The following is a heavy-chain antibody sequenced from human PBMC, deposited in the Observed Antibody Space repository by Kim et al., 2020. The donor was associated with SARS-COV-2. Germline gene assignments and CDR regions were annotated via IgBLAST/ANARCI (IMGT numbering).Heavy chain of an antibody. CDR1: GYTFTSYY. CDR2: INPSGGST. V-gene: IGHV1-46*01. CDR3: ARDLGTTVTTNYYYYYGMDV. J-gene: IGHJ6*02. Sequence: ASVKVSCKASGYTFTSYYMHWVRQAPGQGLEWMGIINPSGGSTSYAQKFQGRVTMTRDTSTSTVYMELSSLRSEDTAVYYCARDLGTTVTTNYYYYYGMDVWGQGTTVTVSS. D-gene: IGHD4-17*01.